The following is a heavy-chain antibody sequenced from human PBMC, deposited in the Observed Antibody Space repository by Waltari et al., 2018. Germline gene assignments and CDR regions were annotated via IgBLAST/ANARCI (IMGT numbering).Heavy chain of an antibody. Sequence: EVQLVESGGGLIQPGGSLRLSCAASGFTVSSNYMSWVRQAPGKGLEWVSVIYSGGRKDYADSVKGRFTISRDNSKNTLYLQMNSLRAEDTAVYYCAREGRDYYDSSGRGVGAFDIWGQGTMVTVSS. CDR3: AREGRDYYDSSGRGVGAFDI. J-gene: IGHJ3*02. D-gene: IGHD3-22*01. CDR2: IYSGGRK. CDR1: GFTVSSNY. V-gene: IGHV3-53*01.